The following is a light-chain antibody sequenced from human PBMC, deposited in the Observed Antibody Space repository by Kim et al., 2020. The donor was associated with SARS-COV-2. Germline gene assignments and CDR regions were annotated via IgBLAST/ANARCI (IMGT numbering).Light chain of an antibody. J-gene: IGKJ2*03. CDR1: QTVLYNANNKNY. V-gene: IGKV4-1*01. CDR2: WAS. Sequence: RATINCKSSQTVLYNANNKNYLAWYQQKPGQAPKLLIYWASIREAGVSDRFSGSGYETDYTLTISSLQAEDVAVYYCQQYYSTPHSFGQGTKLEI. CDR3: QQYYSTPHS.